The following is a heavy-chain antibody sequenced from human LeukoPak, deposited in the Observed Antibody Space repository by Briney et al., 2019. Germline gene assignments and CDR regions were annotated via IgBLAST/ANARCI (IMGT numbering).Heavy chain of an antibody. CDR1: GYTFTGYY. Sequence: ASVKVSCKASGYTFTGYYIHWVRQAPGQGLEWMGWINPNSGGTNYAQKFQGRVTMTRDTSIITAYMELGRLRSDDTAVYYCARSGSPPAGGWFDPWGQGTLVTVSS. V-gene: IGHV1-2*02. CDR2: INPNSGGT. J-gene: IGHJ5*02. D-gene: IGHD1-26*01. CDR3: ARSGSPPAGGWFDP.